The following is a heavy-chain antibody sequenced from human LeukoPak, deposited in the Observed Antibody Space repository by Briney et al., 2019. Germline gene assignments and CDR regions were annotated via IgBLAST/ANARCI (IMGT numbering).Heavy chain of an antibody. J-gene: IGHJ6*03. CDR1: GFTVIKYY. CDR3: ARDDWGYMDV. CDR2: IYSGGST. D-gene: IGHD7-27*01. Sequence: GGSLRLSCAASGFTVIKYYMNWVRQAPGKGLEWVSVIYSGGSTYYADFVKGRFTISRDNSKHTLYLQMNSLRAEDTAVYYCARDDWGYMDVWGKGTTVTVSS. V-gene: IGHV3-53*01.